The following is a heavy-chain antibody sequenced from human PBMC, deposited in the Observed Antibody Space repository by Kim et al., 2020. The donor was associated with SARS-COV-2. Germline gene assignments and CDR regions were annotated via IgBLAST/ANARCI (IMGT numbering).Heavy chain of an antibody. CDR3: ARGSYGSGATPLP. Sequence: GGSLRLSCAASGFTFSSYNMHWVRQAPGKGLEWVSFICSSSSHIYYADSVKGRFTISRDNAKDSLYLQMNSLRDEDTAVYYCARGSYGSGATPLPWGQGTLVTVSS. V-gene: IGHV3-48*02. D-gene: IGHD6-19*01. CDR1: GFTFSSYN. J-gene: IGHJ5*02. CDR2: ICSSSSHI.